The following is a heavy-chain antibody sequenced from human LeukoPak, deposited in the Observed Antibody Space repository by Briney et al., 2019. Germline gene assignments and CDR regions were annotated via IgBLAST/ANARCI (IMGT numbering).Heavy chain of an antibody. V-gene: IGHV3-23*01. CDR1: GFTFSSYA. CDR3: AKGKYDLWSGYGGGYYYMDV. Sequence: PGGSLRLSCAASGFTFSSYAMSWARQAPGKGPQWVSAISGSGGITYYADSVKGRFAISRDNSKNTLYLQMNSLRAEDTAVYYCAKGKYDLWSGYGGGYYYMDVWGKGTTVTVSS. J-gene: IGHJ6*03. CDR2: ISGSGGIT. D-gene: IGHD3-3*01.